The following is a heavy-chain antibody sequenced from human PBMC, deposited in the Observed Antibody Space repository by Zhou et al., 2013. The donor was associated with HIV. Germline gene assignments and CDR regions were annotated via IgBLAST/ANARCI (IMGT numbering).Heavy chain of an antibody. J-gene: IGHJ6*04. CDR3: ARIVDTAMGTDV. CDR1: GGIFSSYA. V-gene: IGHV1-69*05. D-gene: IGHD5-18*01. CDR2: ILPIFGRT. Sequence: QVQLVQSGAEVKKPGSSVKISCKASGGIFSSYATSWVRQAPGQGLEWVGGILPIFGRTNYAQKFQGRVTITTDESTSTAYMELSSLRSEDTAVYYCARIVDTAMGTDVWGKGTTVTVSS.